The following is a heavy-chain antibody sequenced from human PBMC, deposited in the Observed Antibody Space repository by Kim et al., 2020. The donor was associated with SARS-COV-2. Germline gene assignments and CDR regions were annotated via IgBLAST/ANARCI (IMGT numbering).Heavy chain of an antibody. Sequence: SETLSLTCAVYGGSFSGYYWSWIRQPPGKGLEWIGEINHSGSTNYNPSLKSRVTISVDTSKNQFSLKLSSVTAADTAVYYCARSSMIVVVIRPFRGYGMDVWGQGTTVTVSS. CDR2: INHSGST. V-gene: IGHV4-34*01. D-gene: IGHD3-22*01. J-gene: IGHJ6*02. CDR1: GGSFSGYY. CDR3: ARSSMIVVVIRPFRGYGMDV.